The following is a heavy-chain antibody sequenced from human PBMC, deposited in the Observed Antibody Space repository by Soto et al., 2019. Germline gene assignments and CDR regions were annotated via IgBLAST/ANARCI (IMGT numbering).Heavy chain of an antibody. CDR1: GGTFSTYA. CDR3: ARLENPYYYYGMDV. V-gene: IGHV1-69*10. CDR2: IIPILGIT. J-gene: IGHJ6*02. Sequence: SVKVSCKASGGTFSTYAISWVRQAPGQGLEWMGGIIPILGITNYAQKLQGRVTITEDESISTAYLQWSSLKASDTAMYYCARLENPYYYYGMDVWGQGTTVTVSS.